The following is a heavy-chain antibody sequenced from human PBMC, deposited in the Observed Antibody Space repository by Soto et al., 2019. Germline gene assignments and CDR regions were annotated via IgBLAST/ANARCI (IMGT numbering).Heavy chain of an antibody. J-gene: IGHJ3*01. V-gene: IGHV2-5*01. Sequence: QITLKECGPTLVKPTQTLTLTCAFSGFSLSTSGVSVGWIRQPPGKALEWLALIYSNDDKRYSPSLKSRLTITKDTSKNQVVLTMTNMDPVDTATYYCAHRPNWGYNYGRVAFDFWGQGTMVTVSS. CDR2: IYSNDDK. D-gene: IGHD5-18*01. CDR3: AHRPNWGYNYGRVAFDF. CDR1: GFSLSTSGVS.